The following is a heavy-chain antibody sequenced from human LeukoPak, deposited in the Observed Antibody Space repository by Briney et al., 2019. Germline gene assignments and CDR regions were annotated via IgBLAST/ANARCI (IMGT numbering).Heavy chain of an antibody. D-gene: IGHD2-2*03. J-gene: IGHJ6*02. Sequence: GGSLRLSCAASGFTFSDYYMSWIRQAPGKGLEWVSYISSSGSTIYYADSVKGRFTISRDNAKNSLYLQMNSLRAEDTAVYYCAKKSGYCSSTSCYDYYYGMDVWGQGITVTVSS. CDR2: ISSSGSTI. CDR1: GFTFSDYY. CDR3: AKKSGYCSSTSCYDYYYGMDV. V-gene: IGHV3-11*01.